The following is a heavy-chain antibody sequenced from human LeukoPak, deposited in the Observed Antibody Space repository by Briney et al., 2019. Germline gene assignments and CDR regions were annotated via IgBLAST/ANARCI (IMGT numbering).Heavy chain of an antibody. D-gene: IGHD3-22*01. CDR2: ISWNSGSI. J-gene: IGHJ4*02. CDR1: GFTFDDYA. Sequence: GRSLRLSCAASGFTFDDYAMHWVRQAPGKGLEWVSGISWNSGSIGYADSVKGRFTISRDNAKNSLYLQMNSLRAEDTAVYYCAREVIPYYYDSSGFGTGYYFDYWGQGTLVTVSS. V-gene: IGHV3-9*01. CDR3: AREVIPYYYDSSGFGTGYYFDY.